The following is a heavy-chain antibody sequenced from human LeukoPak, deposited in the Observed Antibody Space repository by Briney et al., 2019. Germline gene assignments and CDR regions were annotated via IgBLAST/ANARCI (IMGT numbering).Heavy chain of an antibody. CDR3: AKHGGRGVTTPIDY. J-gene: IGHJ4*02. CDR1: GFTFSNYA. V-gene: IGHV3-23*01. D-gene: IGHD3-10*01. Sequence: GGSLRLSCAASGFTFSNYAMNWVRQAPGEGLEWVSVISGSGTSTSYADSVKGRFTISRDNSKNTLYLQVNSLRAEDTALYYCAKHGGRGVTTPIDYWGQGTLVTVSS. CDR2: ISGSGTST.